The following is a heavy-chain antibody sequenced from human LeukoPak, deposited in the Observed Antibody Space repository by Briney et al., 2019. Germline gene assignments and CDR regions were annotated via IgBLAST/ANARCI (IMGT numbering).Heavy chain of an antibody. J-gene: IGHJ1*01. CDR1: GFTFSDYY. Sequence: GGSLRLSCAASGFTFSDYYMSWIRQAPGKGLEWVSYISSSGSTIYYADSVKGRFTISRDNAKNSLYLQMNSLRAEDTAVYYCARAGEDYDSSLGIRLFQHWGQGTLVTVSS. CDR2: ISSSGSTI. D-gene: IGHD3-22*01. CDR3: ARAGEDYDSSLGIRLFQH. V-gene: IGHV3-11*01.